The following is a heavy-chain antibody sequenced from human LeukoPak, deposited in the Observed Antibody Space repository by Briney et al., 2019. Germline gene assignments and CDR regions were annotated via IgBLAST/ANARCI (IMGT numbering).Heavy chain of an antibody. CDR3: ARGVRGEAAAGTSNWFDP. CDR2: INHSGST. J-gene: IGHJ5*02. D-gene: IGHD6-13*01. CDR1: GGSVSSGSYY. Sequence: SETLSLTCTVSGGSVSSGSYYWSWIRQPPGKGLEWIGEINHSGSTNYNPSLKSRVTISVDTSKNQFSLKLSSVTAADTAVYYCARGVRGEAAAGTSNWFDPWGQGTLVTVSS. V-gene: IGHV4-61*01.